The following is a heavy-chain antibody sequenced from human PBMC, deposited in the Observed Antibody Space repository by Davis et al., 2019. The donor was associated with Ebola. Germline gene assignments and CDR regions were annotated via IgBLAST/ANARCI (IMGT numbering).Heavy chain of an antibody. CDR1: GFTFSSYS. CDR3: ARGLLGYCSGGSCYSGRFDP. J-gene: IGHJ5*02. D-gene: IGHD2-15*01. CDR2: ISSSSYI. V-gene: IGHV3-21*04. Sequence: GESLKISCAASGFTFSSYSMNWVRQAPGKGLEWVSSISSSSYIYYADSVKGRFTISRDNAKNSLYLQMNSLRSDDTAVYYCARGLLGYCSGGSCYSGRFDPWGQGTLVTVSS.